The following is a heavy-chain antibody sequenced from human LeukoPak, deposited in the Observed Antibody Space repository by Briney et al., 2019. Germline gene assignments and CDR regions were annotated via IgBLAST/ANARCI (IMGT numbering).Heavy chain of an antibody. Sequence: ASVKVSCKASGYIFINYGINWVRQAPGQGLEWMGWISPYNVNTNYAQKLQGRVTMTTDTSTSTAYMELRSLTSDDTAVYYCATHGTYCGGDCYSYFWGHGTLITVSS. CDR3: ATHGTYCGGDCYSYF. V-gene: IGHV1-18*01. CDR1: GYIFINYG. CDR2: ISPYNVNT. J-gene: IGHJ4*01. D-gene: IGHD2-21*01.